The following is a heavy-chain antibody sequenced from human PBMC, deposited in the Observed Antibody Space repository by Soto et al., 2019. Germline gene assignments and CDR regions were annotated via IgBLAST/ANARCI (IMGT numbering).Heavy chain of an antibody. Sequence: SETLALSCTVSGGSMSGGAYSGSWIPQPPGKGLEWIGYIYHSGTTYYSPSFKSRVTISVDRSKNQFSLRLSSVTAADTALYYCARGGSSGYYFDYWGQGTLVTVSS. CDR1: GGSMSGGAYS. CDR2: IYHSGTT. D-gene: IGHD3-22*01. V-gene: IGHV4-30-2*01. J-gene: IGHJ4*02. CDR3: ARGGSSGYYFDY.